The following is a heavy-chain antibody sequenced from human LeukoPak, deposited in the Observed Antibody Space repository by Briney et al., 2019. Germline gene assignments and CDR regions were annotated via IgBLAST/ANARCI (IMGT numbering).Heavy chain of an antibody. J-gene: IGHJ3*02. CDR2: IKSKSAGETT. CDR1: GFNFRDAW. Sequence: GGSLRLSCAVSGFNFRDAWMSWVRQAPGRGLECVGRIKSKSAGETTDYAAPVKGRFTVSRDDSKNTLYLQMNSLKTEDTAMYYCATDSPRRLTMVRGVNDAFDIWGQGTMVTVSS. D-gene: IGHD3-10*01. V-gene: IGHV3-15*01. CDR3: ATDSPRRLTMVRGVNDAFDI.